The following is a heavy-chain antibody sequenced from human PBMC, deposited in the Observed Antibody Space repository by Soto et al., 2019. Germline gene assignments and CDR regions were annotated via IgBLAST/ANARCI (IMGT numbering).Heavy chain of an antibody. J-gene: IGHJ6*04. CDR2: ISSSSSTI. D-gene: IGHD3-3*01. Sequence: PGGSLRLSCAASGFTFSSYSMNWVRQAPGKGLEWVSYISSSSSTIYYADSVKGRFTISRDNAKNSLYLQMNSLRAEDTAVYYCASPSSDFWSGYLGVWGKGTTVTVSS. V-gene: IGHV3-48*01. CDR3: ASPSSDFWSGYLGV. CDR1: GFTFSSYS.